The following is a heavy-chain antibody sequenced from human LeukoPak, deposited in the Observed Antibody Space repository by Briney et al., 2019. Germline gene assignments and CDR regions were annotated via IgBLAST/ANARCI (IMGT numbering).Heavy chain of an antibody. CDR3: ARGPPPGYYDSSGYHN. Sequence: SETLSLTCAVYGGFFSGYYWSWIRQPPGKGLEWIGEINHSGSTNYNPSLKSRVTISVDTSKNQFSLKLSSVTAADTAVYYCARGPPPGYYDSSGYHNWGQGTLVTVSS. CDR2: INHSGST. V-gene: IGHV4-34*01. J-gene: IGHJ4*02. CDR1: GGFFSGYY. D-gene: IGHD3-22*01.